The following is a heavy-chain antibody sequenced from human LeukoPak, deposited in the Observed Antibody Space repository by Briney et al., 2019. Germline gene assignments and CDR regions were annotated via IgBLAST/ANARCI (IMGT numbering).Heavy chain of an antibody. CDR3: ARGIAAAGTGGY. CDR2: MNPNSGNT. Sequence: ASVKVSCKASGYTFTSYDINWVRQATGQGLEWMGWMNPNSGNTGYAQKFQGRVTMTRNTSISTAYMELSSLRSEDTAVYYCARGIAAAGTGGYWGQGTLVTVSS. J-gene: IGHJ4*02. V-gene: IGHV1-8*01. CDR1: GYTFTSYD. D-gene: IGHD6-13*01.